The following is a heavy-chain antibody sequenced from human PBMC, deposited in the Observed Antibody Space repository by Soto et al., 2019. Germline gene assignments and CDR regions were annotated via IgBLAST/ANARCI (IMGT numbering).Heavy chain of an antibody. D-gene: IGHD3-9*01. CDR2: ISGSGGST. Sequence: GGSLRLSCAASGFTFSSYAMSWVRQAPGKGLEWVSAISGSGGSTYYADSVKGRFTISRDNSKNTLYLQMNSLRAEDTAVYYCAKDPTDARNYDILTGLLHWGQGTLVTVSS. V-gene: IGHV3-23*01. CDR1: GFTFSSYA. J-gene: IGHJ4*02. CDR3: AKDPTDARNYDILTGLLH.